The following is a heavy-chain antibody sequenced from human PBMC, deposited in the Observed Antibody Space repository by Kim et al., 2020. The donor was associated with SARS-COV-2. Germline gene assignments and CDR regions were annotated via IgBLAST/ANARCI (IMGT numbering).Heavy chain of an antibody. CDR1: GFTFSSYS. D-gene: IGHD2-15*01. CDR3: ATLTEPGGGYYYYGMDV. CDR2: ISSSSSTI. Sequence: GGSLRLSCAASGFTFSSYSMNWVRQAPGKGLEWVSYISSSSSTIYYADSVKGRFTISRDSAKNSLYLQMNSLRDEDTAVYYCATLTEPGGGYYYYGMDVWGQGTTVTVSS. V-gene: IGHV3-48*02. J-gene: IGHJ6*02.